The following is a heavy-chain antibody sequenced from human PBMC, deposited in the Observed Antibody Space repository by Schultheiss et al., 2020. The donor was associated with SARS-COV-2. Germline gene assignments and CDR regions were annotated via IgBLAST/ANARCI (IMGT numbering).Heavy chain of an antibody. CDR1: GFTFSSYS. Sequence: GGSLRLSCAASGFTFSSYSMNWVRQAPGKGLEWVSSISSSSSYIYYADSVKGRFTISRDNAKNSLYLQMNSLRAEDTAVYYCTTDPLWEEVVAAITCVWGQGTLVTVSS. CDR3: TTDPLWEEVVAAITCV. V-gene: IGHV3-21*01. D-gene: IGHD2-15*01. J-gene: IGHJ4*02. CDR2: ISSSSSYI.